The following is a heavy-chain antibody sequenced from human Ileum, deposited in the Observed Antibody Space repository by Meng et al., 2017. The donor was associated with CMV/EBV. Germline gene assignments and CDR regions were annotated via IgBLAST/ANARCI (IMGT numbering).Heavy chain of an antibody. CDR1: GFAFSTHV. D-gene: IGHD7-27*01. V-gene: IGHV3-30*02. CDR3: AKDLSSTASYNRGIDF. J-gene: IGHJ4*02. Sequence: GGSLRLSCAASGFAFSTHVMHWVRQAPGKGLEWLAFIRFDGSNVYYADSVRGRFTISRDNSKNTLFLQMNSLTAEDTALYYCAKDLSSTASYNRGIDFWGQGTLVTVSS. CDR2: IRFDGSNV.